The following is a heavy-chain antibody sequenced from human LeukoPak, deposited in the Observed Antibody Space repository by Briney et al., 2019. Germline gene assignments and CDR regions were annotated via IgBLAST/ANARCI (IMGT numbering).Heavy chain of an antibody. D-gene: IGHD1-26*01. CDR1: GFSLSTYG. CDR3: ARTPYSGSSLQYYHLDA. Sequence: PGESLRLSCAASGFSLSTYGIHWVRQTPGGGPGWLTYIRFDGTSKYYATSVKGRFSISRDNSANTAYLHMSSLRPEDAALYYCARTPYSGSSLQYYHLDAWGKGTTVTVSS. V-gene: IGHV3-30*02. J-gene: IGHJ6*04. CDR2: IRFDGTSK.